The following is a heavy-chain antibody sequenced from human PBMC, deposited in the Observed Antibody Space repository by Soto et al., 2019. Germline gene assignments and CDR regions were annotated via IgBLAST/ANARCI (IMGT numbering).Heavy chain of an antibody. Sequence: SETLSLTCAVSGGSISSSNWWSWVRQPPGKGLEWIGEIYHSGSTNYNPSLKSRVTISVDKSKNQFSLKLSSVTAADTAVYYCARSWLFLFDYYGMDVWGQGTTVTVSS. CDR2: IYHSGST. V-gene: IGHV4-4*02. CDR1: GGSISSSNW. CDR3: ARSWLFLFDYYGMDV. J-gene: IGHJ6*02. D-gene: IGHD2-21*01.